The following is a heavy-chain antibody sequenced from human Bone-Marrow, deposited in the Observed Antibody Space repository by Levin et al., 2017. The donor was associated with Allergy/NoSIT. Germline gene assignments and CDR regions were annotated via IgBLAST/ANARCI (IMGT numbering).Heavy chain of an antibody. CDR2: INWNGGSR. D-gene: IGHD6-19*01. J-gene: IGHJ3*01. Sequence: TGGSLRLSCAGSGFTFEDYGMTWVRQVPEKGLEWVSGINWNGGSRGYADSVKGRFTISRDNAKNSLYLQMNSLRAEDTALYYCARVRDSSGWRDAFDVWGQGTMVTVSS. V-gene: IGHV3-20*04. CDR1: GFTFEDYG. CDR3: ARVRDSSGWRDAFDV.